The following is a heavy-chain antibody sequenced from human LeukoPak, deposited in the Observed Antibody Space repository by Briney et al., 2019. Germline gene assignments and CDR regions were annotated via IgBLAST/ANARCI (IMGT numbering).Heavy chain of an antibody. CDR1: RFIFSNAW. CDR3: TTDLIAAD. J-gene: IGHJ4*02. CDR2: IKSKSDGETI. V-gene: IGHV3-15*01. D-gene: IGHD6-25*01. Sequence: GGSLRLSCAASRFIFSNAWMNWVRQAPGKGLEWVGQIKSKSDGETIDYAAPVKGRLTISRDDSRNMLYLQMKSLKIEDTAVYYCTTDLIAADWGQGTLVTVSS.